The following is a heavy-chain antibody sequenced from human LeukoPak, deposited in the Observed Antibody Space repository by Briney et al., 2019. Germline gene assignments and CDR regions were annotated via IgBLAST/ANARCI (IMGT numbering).Heavy chain of an antibody. CDR2: ITGSGGRT. CDR3: AKVSQYYYDSSGYFDY. Sequence: GGSLRLSCATSGFTFSNYAMNWVRQAPGKGLEWVSAITGSGGRTYYADSVKGRFTISRDNSKNTLYLQMNSLRAEDTAVYHCAKVSQYYYDSSGYFDYWGQGTLVTVSS. D-gene: IGHD3-22*01. V-gene: IGHV3-23*01. J-gene: IGHJ4*02. CDR1: GFTFSNYA.